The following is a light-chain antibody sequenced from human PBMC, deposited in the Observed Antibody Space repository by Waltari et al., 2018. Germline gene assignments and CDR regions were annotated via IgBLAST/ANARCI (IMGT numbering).Light chain of an antibody. CDR2: EVY. Sequence: QSALTQPPSVSGSPGQAVTISCTGTSGDIGSYNRVSWYPQAPGTAPKLLIYEVYDRPSGVPDRFAGAKSGNTASLTISGLQAEDEADDYCSSYTSNINVVFGGGTKLTVL. V-gene: IGLV2-18*02. J-gene: IGLJ2*01. CDR1: SGDIGSYNR. CDR3: SSYTSNINVV.